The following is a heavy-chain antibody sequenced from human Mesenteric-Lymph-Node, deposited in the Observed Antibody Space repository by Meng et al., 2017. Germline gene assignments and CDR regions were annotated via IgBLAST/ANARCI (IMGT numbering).Heavy chain of an antibody. V-gene: IGHV7-4-1*01. Sequence: QFQSWSELKNPGASLKVSGKASGNHFSTYTINWVRQAHGRGLEWMGWISTNTGTPTYTQGFTGRFVFSLXXXVSTAXLXIXXLXXXXXXVYYCARGGNFDPWGQXTLVTVSX. CDR3: ARGGNFDP. D-gene: IGHD2/OR15-2a*01. CDR1: GNHFSTYT. J-gene: IGHJ5*02. CDR2: ISTNTGTP.